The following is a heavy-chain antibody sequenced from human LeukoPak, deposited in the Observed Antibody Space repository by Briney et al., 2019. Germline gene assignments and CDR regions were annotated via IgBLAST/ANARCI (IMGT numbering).Heavy chain of an antibody. CDR1: GFTFSSYW. D-gene: IGHD3-10*01. V-gene: IGHV3-7*01. CDR2: IKQDGSEK. CDR3: ARRSGITMVRGVIDY. J-gene: IGHJ4*02. Sequence: GGSLRLPCAASGFTFSSYWMSWVRQAPGKGLEWVANIKQDGSEKYYVDSVKGRFTISRDNAKNSLYLQMNSLRAEDTAVYYCARRSGITMVRGVIDYWGQGTLVTVSS.